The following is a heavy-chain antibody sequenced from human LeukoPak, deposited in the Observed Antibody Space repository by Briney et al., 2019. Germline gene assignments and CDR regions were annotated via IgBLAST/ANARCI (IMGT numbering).Heavy chain of an antibody. Sequence: ASVKVSCKASGYTFTVYSVNWLRQAPGQGLEWMGWITTSTGKPTYAQGFTGRFVFSLDTSVSTTYLHINSLKAEDTAVYYCARDASMINFDYWGQGSLVTVSS. CDR3: ARDASMINFDY. CDR2: ITTSTGKP. V-gene: IGHV7-4-1*02. D-gene: IGHD3-16*01. CDR1: GYTFTVYS. J-gene: IGHJ4*02.